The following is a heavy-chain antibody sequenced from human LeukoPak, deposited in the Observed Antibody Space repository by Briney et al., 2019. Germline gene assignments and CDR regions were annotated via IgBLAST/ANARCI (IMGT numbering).Heavy chain of an antibody. D-gene: IGHD6-19*01. Sequence: ASVKVSCTVSGYTLTELSMHWVRQAPGKGLGWMGGFDPEDGETIYAQKFQGRVTMTEDTSTDTAYMELSSLRSEDTAVYYCATDGIAVAGSIRYYYYGMDVWGQGTTVTVSS. CDR1: GYTLTELS. CDR3: ATDGIAVAGSIRYYYYGMDV. V-gene: IGHV1-24*01. CDR2: FDPEDGET. J-gene: IGHJ6*02.